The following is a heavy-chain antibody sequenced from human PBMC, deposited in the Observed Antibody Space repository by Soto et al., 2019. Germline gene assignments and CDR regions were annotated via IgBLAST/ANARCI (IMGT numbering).Heavy chain of an antibody. V-gene: IGHV1-69*05. CDR1: GGTFSSYA. CDR3: AGASSRVSSVVAAY. D-gene: IGHD2-15*01. J-gene: IGHJ4*02. Sequence: SVKVSCKASGGTFSSYAISWVRQAPGQGLEWMGGIIPIFGTANYAQKFQGRLTLTSDMPSRTVYMQLSNLRSDDTAVYYCAGASSRVSSVVAAYWGQGTLVTVSS. CDR2: IIPIFGTA.